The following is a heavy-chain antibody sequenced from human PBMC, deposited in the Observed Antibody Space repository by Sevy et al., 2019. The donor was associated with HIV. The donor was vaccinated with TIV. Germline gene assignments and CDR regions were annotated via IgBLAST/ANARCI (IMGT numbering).Heavy chain of an antibody. Sequence: GGSLRLSCAASGFTVSSYTMNWVRQAPGKGLEWVSGISGSDDRPYYADSVKGRFTISRDNSKNTLSLQMNSLRADDTAVYYCAKGVTMIVVVDAFDIWGHGTMVTVSS. J-gene: IGHJ3*02. V-gene: IGHV3-23*01. CDR2: ISGSDDRP. CDR3: AKGVTMIVVVDAFDI. CDR1: GFTVSSYT. D-gene: IGHD3-22*01.